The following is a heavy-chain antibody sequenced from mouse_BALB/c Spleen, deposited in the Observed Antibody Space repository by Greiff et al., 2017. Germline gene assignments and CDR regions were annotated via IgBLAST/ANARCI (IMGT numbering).Heavy chain of an antibody. J-gene: IGHJ1*01. CDR2: ISSGGST. V-gene: IGHV5-6-5*01. CDR1: GFTFSSYA. CDR3: ARGELLRVRWYFDV. Sequence: EVQVVESGGGLVKPGGSLKLSCAASGFTFSSYAMSWVRQTPEKRLEWVASISSGGSTYYPDSVKGRFTISRDNARNILYLQMSSLRSEDTAMYYCARGELLRVRWYFDVWGAGTTVTVAS. D-gene: IGHD1-1*01.